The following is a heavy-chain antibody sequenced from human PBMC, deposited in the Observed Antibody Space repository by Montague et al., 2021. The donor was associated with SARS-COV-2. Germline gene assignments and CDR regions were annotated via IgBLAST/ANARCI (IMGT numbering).Heavy chain of an antibody. V-gene: IGHV4-34*01. D-gene: IGHD3-10*01. J-gene: IGHJ6*03. Sequence: SETLSLTCAVHGGSFSTYSWNWIRQPPGKGLEWIGEIHHGGSTNYNPSRKSRFTIPADTSKNQFSLKLTSVAAADTAAYYCARLGDGVVPSPILGVGPCYSYDCMDVCGKGNTITVSS. CDR1: GGSFSTYS. CDR2: IHHGGST. CDR3: ARLGDGVVPSPILGVGPCYSYDCMDV.